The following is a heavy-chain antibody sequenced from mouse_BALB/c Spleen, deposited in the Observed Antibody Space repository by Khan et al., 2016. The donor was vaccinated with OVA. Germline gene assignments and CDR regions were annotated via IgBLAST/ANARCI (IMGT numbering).Heavy chain of an antibody. D-gene: IGHD1-1*02. Sequence: QVQLQQSGAELVRPGVSVKISCRASGYTFTDYAMHWVKQRHAKSLEWIGVISTNYGAADYNQQFQGKASMTVDRSSSTVYMELARLTSEDSAIYYCLRGGKFAYWGQGTLFTVSA. V-gene: IGHV1S137*01. J-gene: IGHJ3*01. CDR2: ISTNYGAA. CDR1: GYTFTDYA. CDR3: LRGGKFAY.